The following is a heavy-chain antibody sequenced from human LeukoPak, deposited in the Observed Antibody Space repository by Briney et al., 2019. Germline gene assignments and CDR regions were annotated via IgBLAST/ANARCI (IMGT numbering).Heavy chain of an antibody. CDR2: ISWNSGSI. Sequence: GGSLRLSCAASGFTFDDYAMHWVQQAPGKGLEWVSGISWNSGSIGYADSVKGRFTISRDNAKNSLYLQMNSLRAEDTAVYYCARVGRVTVYCSSNSCPADYWGQGTLVTVSS. CDR1: GFTFDDYA. D-gene: IGHD2-2*01. CDR3: ARVGRVTVYCSSNSCPADY. V-gene: IGHV3-9*01. J-gene: IGHJ4*02.